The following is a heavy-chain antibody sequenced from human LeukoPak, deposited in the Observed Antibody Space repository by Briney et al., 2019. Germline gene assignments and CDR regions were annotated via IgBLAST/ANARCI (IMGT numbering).Heavy chain of an antibody. Sequence: ASVKVSCKASGYTFIAYYLHWVRQAPGQGLEWVGWINPNNGGTNYAQKFKGRVTMTRDTSISTAYMELSRLKSDDTAVYYCARGRIGSGSLNWFDPWGQGTLVTVSS. J-gene: IGHJ5*02. D-gene: IGHD3-10*01. CDR1: GYTFIAYY. CDR3: ARGRIGSGSLNWFDP. V-gene: IGHV1-2*02. CDR2: INPNNGGT.